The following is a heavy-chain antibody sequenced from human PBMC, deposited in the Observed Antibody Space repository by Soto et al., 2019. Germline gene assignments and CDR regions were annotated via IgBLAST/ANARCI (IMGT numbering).Heavy chain of an antibody. J-gene: IGHJ4*02. CDR3: AGRNYYDSSGYYNY. V-gene: IGHV4-59*01. CDR1: GGSISSYY. CDR2: IYYSGST. Sequence: SETLSLTCTVSGGSISSYYWSWIRQPPGKGLEWIGYIYYSGSTNYNPSLKSRVTISVDTSKNQFSLKLSSVTAADTAVYYCAGRNYYDSSGYYNYWGQGTLVTVPQ. D-gene: IGHD3-22*01.